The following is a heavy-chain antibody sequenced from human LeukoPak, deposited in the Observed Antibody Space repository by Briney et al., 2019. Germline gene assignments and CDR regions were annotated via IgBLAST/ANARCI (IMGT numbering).Heavy chain of an antibody. CDR3: ARDAGHQLSRRNYYAMDV. J-gene: IGHJ6*02. D-gene: IGHD1-1*01. CDR2: INHSGST. V-gene: IGHV4-34*01. CDR1: GGSFSDYY. Sequence: SETLSLTCAVYGGSFSDYYWSWIRQPPGKGLEWIGEINHSGSTNYNPSLKSRVTISVDTSNNQFSLKVNSVTAADTAVYYCARDAGHQLSRRNYYAMDVWGQGTTVTVSS.